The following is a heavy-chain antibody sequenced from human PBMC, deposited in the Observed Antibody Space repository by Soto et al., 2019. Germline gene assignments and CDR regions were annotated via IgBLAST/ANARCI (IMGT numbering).Heavy chain of an antibody. J-gene: IGHJ4*02. CDR2: ISYDGSNK. CDR1: GFTFSSYG. D-gene: IGHD3-3*01. V-gene: IGHV3-30*18. Sequence: QVQLVESGGGVVQPGRSLRLSCAASGFTFSSYGMHWVRQAPGKGLEWVAVISYDGSNKYYADSVKGRFTISRDNSKNTLYLQMNSLRAEDTAVYYCAKAGWSGGPPSYCGQGTLVTVSS. CDR3: AKAGWSGGPPSY.